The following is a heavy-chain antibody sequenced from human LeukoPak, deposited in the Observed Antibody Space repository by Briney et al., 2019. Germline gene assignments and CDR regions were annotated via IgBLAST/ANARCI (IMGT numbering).Heavy chain of an antibody. J-gene: IGHJ6*03. D-gene: IGHD6-6*01. Sequence: GRYLRLSCAASGFTFNSYGMHWVRQVPGKGLEWVAIISYDGTNKYYADSVKGRFTISRDSSKNTLYLQMNSLRPEDTAVYYCARAHLSSASTDYMTVWGKGTTVTVSS. CDR3: ARAHLSSASTDYMTV. V-gene: IGHV3-30*03. CDR2: ISYDGTNK. CDR1: GFTFNSYG.